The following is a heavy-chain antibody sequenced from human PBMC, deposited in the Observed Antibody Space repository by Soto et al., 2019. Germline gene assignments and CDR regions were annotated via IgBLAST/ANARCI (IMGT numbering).Heavy chain of an antibody. D-gene: IGHD6-19*01. CDR1: GYSFTSYW. Sequence: ESLKISCKTSGYSFTSYWIGWVRQMPGKGLEWMGIIYPDDSDTTYSPSFQGQVTISADKSVNTLFLQVNSLRREDTAMYYCARDPSPYTSGWYGIDFWGHGTLVTVSS. J-gene: IGHJ4*01. CDR3: ARDPSPYTSGWYGIDF. V-gene: IGHV5-51*01. CDR2: IYPDDSDT.